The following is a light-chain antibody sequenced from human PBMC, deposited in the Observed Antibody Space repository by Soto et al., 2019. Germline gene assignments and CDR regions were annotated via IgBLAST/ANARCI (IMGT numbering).Light chain of an antibody. Sequence: IVLTQSPPTLALSPGERDTLSCRASQSVGSNLAWYQQKPGQAPSLLIYGASTRATGVPDRFSGTGSGTEFTLTISSLKYEDYAVYYCQQYKSWPPITFGQGTRLEIK. CDR2: GAS. V-gene: IGKV3-15*01. CDR3: QQYKSWPPIT. CDR1: QSVGSN. J-gene: IGKJ5*01.